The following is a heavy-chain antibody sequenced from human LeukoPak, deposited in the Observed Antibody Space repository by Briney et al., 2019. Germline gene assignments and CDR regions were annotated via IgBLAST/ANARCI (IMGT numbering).Heavy chain of an antibody. V-gene: IGHV1-18*01. CDR3: ARKSYYDTSGYYEDFDY. Sequence: ASVKVSCKASGYTFTSYDINWVRQATGQGLEWMGWISGYNGNTDYAQKVQGRVTMTTDTSTGTAYMELRNLTSDDTAVYYCARKSYYDTSGYYEDFDYWGQGTLVTVSS. CDR2: ISGYNGNT. CDR1: GYTFTSYD. D-gene: IGHD3-22*01. J-gene: IGHJ4*02.